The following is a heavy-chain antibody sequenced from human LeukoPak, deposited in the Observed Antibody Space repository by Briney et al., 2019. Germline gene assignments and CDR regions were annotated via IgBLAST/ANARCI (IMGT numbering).Heavy chain of an antibody. V-gene: IGHV3-23*01. D-gene: IGHD6-6*01. Sequence: GGSLRLSCASSRFTFSSYAMIWVRQAPGKGLEWVSAISGSGGSTYYADSVKGRFTISRDNSKNTLYLQMNSLRAEDTAVYYCAKDFVHHYFDYWGQGTLVTVSS. CDR1: RFTFSSYA. CDR2: ISGSGGST. CDR3: AKDFVHHYFDY. J-gene: IGHJ4*02.